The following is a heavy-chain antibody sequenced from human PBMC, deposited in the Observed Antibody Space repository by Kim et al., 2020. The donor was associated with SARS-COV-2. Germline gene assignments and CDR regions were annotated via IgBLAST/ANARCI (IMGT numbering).Heavy chain of an antibody. CDR3: ARVSLLWFGEFIDY. V-gene: IGHV4-59*01. D-gene: IGHD3-10*01. J-gene: IGHJ4*02. Sequence: PPPQSRVPISVDTSKNQFSLKLGSVTAADTAVYYCARVSLLWFGEFIDYWGQGTLVTVSS.